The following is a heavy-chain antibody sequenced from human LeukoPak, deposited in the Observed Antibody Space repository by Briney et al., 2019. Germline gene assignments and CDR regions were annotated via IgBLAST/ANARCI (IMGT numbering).Heavy chain of an antibody. V-gene: IGHV3-23*01. Sequence: PGGSLRLSCAASGFAFSSSWMSWVRQAPGKGLEWVSAISGSGGSTYYADSVKGRFTISRDNAKNSLYLQMSNLRAEDTAVYFCARGGGLDVWGQGATVTVSS. CDR3: ARGGGLDV. CDR1: GFAFSSSW. D-gene: IGHD3-16*01. J-gene: IGHJ6*02. CDR2: ISGSGGST.